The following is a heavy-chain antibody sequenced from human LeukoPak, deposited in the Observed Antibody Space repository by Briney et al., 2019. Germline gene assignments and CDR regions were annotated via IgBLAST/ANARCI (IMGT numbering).Heavy chain of an antibody. CDR2: ISTSSSFL. J-gene: IGHJ6*03. D-gene: IGHD3-22*01. CDR1: GFTFSRYS. CDR3: ARDYDSSGYYYYYYYMDV. Sequence: GGSLRLSCAASGFTFSRYSMNWVRQAPGKGLEWVSSISTSSSFLYYADSVKGRFTISRDNAKNSLYLQMNSLRAEDTAVYYCARDYDSSGYYYYYYYMDVWGKGTTVTVSS. V-gene: IGHV3-21*01.